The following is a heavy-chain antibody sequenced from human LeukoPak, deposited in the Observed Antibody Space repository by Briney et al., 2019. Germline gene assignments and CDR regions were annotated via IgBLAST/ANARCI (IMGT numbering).Heavy chain of an antibody. CDR2: ISGSGGST. CDR3: AKGAGYSSNWNFDY. J-gene: IGHJ4*02. CDR1: GFTFSSYA. Sequence: GGSLRLSCAASGFTFSSYAMSWVRQAPGKGLEWVSAISGSGGSTYYADSVKDRFTISRDNSKNTLYLQMNSLGLEDTAGYYCAKGAGYSSNWNFDYWGQGTLVTVSS. D-gene: IGHD6-13*01. V-gene: IGHV3-23*01.